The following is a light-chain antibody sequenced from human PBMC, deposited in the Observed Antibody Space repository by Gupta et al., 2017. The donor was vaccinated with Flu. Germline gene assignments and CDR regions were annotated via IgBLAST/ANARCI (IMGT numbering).Light chain of an antibody. CDR3: QQDNNWPWT. CDR1: QSVSSN. Sequence: EVVLAQSPATQSVSPGERATLSCRASQSVSSNLDWYQQKPGQAPRLLIYGASTRATGIPDRFSGSGSGTEFTLTISSLQSEDFAVYYCQQDNNWPWTFGQGTKVEIK. J-gene: IGKJ1*01. V-gene: IGKV3-15*01. CDR2: GAS.